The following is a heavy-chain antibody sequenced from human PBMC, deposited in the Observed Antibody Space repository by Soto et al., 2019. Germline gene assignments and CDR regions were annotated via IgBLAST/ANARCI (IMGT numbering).Heavy chain of an antibody. J-gene: IGHJ4*02. CDR3: ARIRDTAMTRFDY. Sequence: ASVKVSWKAAGYAFITYGVSWVRQAPGQGLDWLGWISTYNGNTRYAERLQGRVTMTTDTTTSTAYMELSSLRSEDTAVYYCARIRDTAMTRFDYWGQGTLVTVSS. D-gene: IGHD5-18*01. CDR1: GYAFITYG. V-gene: IGHV1-18*01. CDR2: ISTYNGNT.